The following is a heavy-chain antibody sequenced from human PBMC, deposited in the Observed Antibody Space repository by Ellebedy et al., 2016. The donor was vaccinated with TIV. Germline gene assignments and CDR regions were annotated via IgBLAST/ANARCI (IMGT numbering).Heavy chain of an antibody. D-gene: IGHD3-3*01. J-gene: IGHJ5*02. CDR2: IYYSGST. V-gene: IGHV4-59*01. CDR1: GGSISSYY. Sequence: MPSETLSLTCTVSGGSISSYYWSWIRQPPGKGLEWIGYIYYSGSTNYNPSLKSRVTISVDTSKNQFSLKLSSVTAADTAVYYCARGMKSLHYDFWKTGWFDPWGQGTLVTVSS. CDR3: ARGMKSLHYDFWKTGWFDP.